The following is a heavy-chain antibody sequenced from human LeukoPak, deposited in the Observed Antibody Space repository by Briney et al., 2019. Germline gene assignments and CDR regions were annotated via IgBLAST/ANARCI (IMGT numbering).Heavy chain of an antibody. D-gene: IGHD2-15*01. CDR1: GGSISSYY. V-gene: IGHV4-59*01. CDR3: ARVRPYCSGGSCYSTYYYYMDV. J-gene: IGHJ6*03. Sequence: SETLSLTCTVSGGSISSYYWSWIRQPPGKGLEWIGYIYYSGSTNYNPSLKSRVTISVDTSKNQFSLKLSSVTAADTAVYDCARVRPYCSGGSCYSTYYYYMDVWGKGTTVTVSS. CDR2: IYYSGST.